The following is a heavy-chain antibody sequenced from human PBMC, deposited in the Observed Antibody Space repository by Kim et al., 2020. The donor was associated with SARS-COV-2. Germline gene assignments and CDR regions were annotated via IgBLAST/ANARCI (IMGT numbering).Heavy chain of an antibody. Sequence: SETLSLTCTVSGGSISSYYWSWIRQPPGKGLEWIGYIYYSGSTNYNPSLKSRVTISVDTSKNQFSLKLSSVTAADTAVYYCARGMVRGALYYYYGMDVWGQGTTVTVSS. J-gene: IGHJ6*02. CDR1: GGSISSYY. CDR3: ARGMVRGALYYYYGMDV. V-gene: IGHV4-59*13. CDR2: IYYSGST. D-gene: IGHD3-10*01.